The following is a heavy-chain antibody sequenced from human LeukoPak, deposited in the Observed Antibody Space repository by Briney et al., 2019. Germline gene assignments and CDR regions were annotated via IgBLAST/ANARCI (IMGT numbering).Heavy chain of an antibody. Sequence: HTSETLSLTCAVYGGSFSGYYWSWVRQGPGKGLEWVSASGGGGGRTYYADSVKGRFTISRDNSKNTLFLQMGSLRAEDTAVYYCAKGEGPTVGITWGQGTLVTVTS. V-gene: IGHV3-23*01. CDR3: AKGEGPTVGIT. CDR1: GGSFSGYY. D-gene: IGHD1-7*01. CDR2: SGGGGGRT. J-gene: IGHJ4*02.